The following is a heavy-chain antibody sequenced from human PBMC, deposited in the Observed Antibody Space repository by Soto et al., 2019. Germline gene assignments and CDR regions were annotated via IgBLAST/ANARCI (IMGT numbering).Heavy chain of an antibody. D-gene: IGHD6-13*01. CDR2: ISGSGGST. J-gene: IGHJ6*02. CDR3: AKSSEKYAAAGIAPNYYGMDV. CDR1: GFTFSSYA. V-gene: IGHV3-23*01. Sequence: GGSLRLSCAASGFTFSSYAMSWVRQAPGKGLEWVSAISGSGGSTYYADSVKGRFTISRDNSKNTLYLQMNSLRAEDTAVYYCAKSSEKYAAAGIAPNYYGMDVWGQGTTVTVSS.